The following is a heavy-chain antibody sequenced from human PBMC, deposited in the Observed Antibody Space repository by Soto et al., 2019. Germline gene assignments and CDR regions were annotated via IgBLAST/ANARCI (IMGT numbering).Heavy chain of an antibody. J-gene: IGHJ4*02. CDR3: ARGYLVEIATTKTFDY. CDR2: INHSGST. CDR1: GGSFSGYY. V-gene: IGHV4-34*01. Sequence: QVQLQQGGAGLLKPSETLSLTCAVYGGSFSGYYWSWIRQPPGKGLEWIGEINHSGSTNYNPSLKSRVTISVDTSKNQFSLKLRSVTTADTAVYYCARGYLVEIATTKTFDYWGQGTLVTVSS. D-gene: IGHD2-21*01.